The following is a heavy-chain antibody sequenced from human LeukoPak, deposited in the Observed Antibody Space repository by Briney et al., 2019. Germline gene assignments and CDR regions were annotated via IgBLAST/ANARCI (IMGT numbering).Heavy chain of an antibody. Sequence: GGSLRLSCAASGFTVSSNYMSWVRQAPGKGLEWVSVIYSGGSTYYADSVKGRFTISRDNSKNTLYLQMNSLRAEDAAVYYCAAFDSSGYYFDYWGQGTLVTVSS. D-gene: IGHD3-22*01. CDR2: IYSGGST. V-gene: IGHV3-53*01. J-gene: IGHJ4*02. CDR1: GFTVSSNY. CDR3: AAFDSSGYYFDY.